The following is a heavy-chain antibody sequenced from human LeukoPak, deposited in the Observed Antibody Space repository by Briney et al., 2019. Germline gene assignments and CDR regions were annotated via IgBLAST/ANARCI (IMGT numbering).Heavy chain of an antibody. D-gene: IGHD6-6*01. CDR2: IYYSWST. CDR3: ARMSIAALMCAFDI. J-gene: IGHJ3*02. Sequence: SETLSLTCTVSGDSISSYYWSWIRQPPGKGLEWGGYIYYSWSTNYNPSLKSRVTISVDTSKNQFSLKLSSVTAADTAVYYCARMSIAALMCAFDIWGQGTMVTVSS. V-gene: IGHV4-59*01. CDR1: GDSISSYY.